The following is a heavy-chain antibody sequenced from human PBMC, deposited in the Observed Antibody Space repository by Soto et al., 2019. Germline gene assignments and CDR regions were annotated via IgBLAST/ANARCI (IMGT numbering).Heavy chain of an antibody. D-gene: IGHD3-16*01. V-gene: IGHV3-30-3*01. J-gene: IGHJ4*02. CDR1: GFTFSSYA. Sequence: QVQLVESGGGVVQPGRSLRLSCAASGFTFSSYAMHWVRQAPGKGLEWVAVISYDGSNKYYAVSVKGRFTISRDNSKNTLYLQMNSLRAEDTAVYYCAGVPRFGGYWGQGTLVTVSS. CDR2: ISYDGSNK. CDR3: AGVPRFGGY.